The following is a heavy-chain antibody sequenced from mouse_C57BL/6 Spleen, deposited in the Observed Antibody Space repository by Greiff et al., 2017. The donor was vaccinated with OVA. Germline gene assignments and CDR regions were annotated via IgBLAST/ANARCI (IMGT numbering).Heavy chain of an antibody. CDR3: TTVFPY. J-gene: IGHJ3*01. V-gene: IGHV14-1*01. Sequence: EVKLQESGAELVRPGASVKLSCTASGFNITDYYMHWVKQRPEQGLEWIGRIDPEDGDTAYAPKFQGKATMPADTSSNTAYLQLSSLTSEDTAVYYRTTVFPYWGQGTLVTVSA. CDR1: GFNITDYY. CDR2: IDPEDGDT.